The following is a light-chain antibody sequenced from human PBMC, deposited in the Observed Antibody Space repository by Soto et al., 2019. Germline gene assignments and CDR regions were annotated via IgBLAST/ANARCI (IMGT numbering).Light chain of an antibody. Sequence: IWMTQSPSLLSASTGDRVTITCRASQGISSALAWYQRKPGKAPKLLIYDASSLESGVPSRFSGSGSGTDFTLTISSLQPEDFATYYCQQFNNYPQTFGQGTRLEI. J-gene: IGKJ5*01. CDR2: DAS. CDR3: QQFNNYPQT. V-gene: IGKV1D-13*01. CDR1: QGISSA.